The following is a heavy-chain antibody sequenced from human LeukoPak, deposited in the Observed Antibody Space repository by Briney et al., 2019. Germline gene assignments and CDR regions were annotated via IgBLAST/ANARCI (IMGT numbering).Heavy chain of an antibody. D-gene: IGHD2-15*01. CDR3: ARLVVGVAENWFDP. Sequence: SETLSLTCTVSGGSISSGGYSWSWIRQPPGTGLEWIGYIYHSGSTYYNPSLKSRVTISVDRSKNQFSLKLSSVTAADTAVYYCARLVVGVAENWFDPWGQGTLVTVSS. CDR1: GGSISSGGYS. V-gene: IGHV4-30-2*01. CDR2: IYHSGST. J-gene: IGHJ5*02.